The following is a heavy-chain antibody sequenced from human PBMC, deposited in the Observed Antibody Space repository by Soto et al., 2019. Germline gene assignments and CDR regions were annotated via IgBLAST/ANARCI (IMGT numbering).Heavy chain of an antibody. CDR2: ISYDGSNK. CDR3: AKVWGDFWSGYYPRLYYGMDV. V-gene: IGHV3-30*18. Sequence: GGSLRLSCAASGFTFSSYGMHWVRQAPGKGLEWVAVISYDGSNKYYADSVKGRFTISRDNSKNTLYLQMNSLRAEDTAVYYCAKVWGDFWSGYYPRLYYGMDVWGQGTTVTVSS. J-gene: IGHJ6*02. CDR1: GFTFSSYG. D-gene: IGHD3-3*01.